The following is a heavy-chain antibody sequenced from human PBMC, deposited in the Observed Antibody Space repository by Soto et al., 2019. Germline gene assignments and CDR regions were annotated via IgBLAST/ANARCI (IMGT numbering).Heavy chain of an antibody. Sequence: QVQLQESGPGLVKPSETLSLTCTVSGGSISSYYWSWIRQPPGKGLEWIGYIYYSGSTNYNPSLQQRVTISVDTSNNQFSLKLGSVTAADTAVYYCARASLDGYCSGGSCYSYNWFDPWGQGTLVTVSS. D-gene: IGHD2-15*01. CDR1: GGSISSYY. CDR2: IYYSGST. CDR3: ARASLDGYCSGGSCYSYNWFDP. J-gene: IGHJ5*02. V-gene: IGHV4-59*01.